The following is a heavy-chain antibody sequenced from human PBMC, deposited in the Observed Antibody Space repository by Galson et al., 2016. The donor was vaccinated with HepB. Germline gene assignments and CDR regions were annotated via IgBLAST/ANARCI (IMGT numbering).Heavy chain of an antibody. CDR3: AKDIFPGWFGESLA. J-gene: IGHJ5*02. D-gene: IGHD3-10*01. Sequence: SLRLSCAVSGFTFSSYAMSWVRQAPGKGLEWVSGISGSGGSTYYADSVKGRFTISRDNSRNTLYLQMNSLRAEDTAVYYCAKDIFPGWFGESLAWGQGTLVTVYS. CDR1: GFTFSSYA. V-gene: IGHV3-23*01. CDR2: ISGSGGST.